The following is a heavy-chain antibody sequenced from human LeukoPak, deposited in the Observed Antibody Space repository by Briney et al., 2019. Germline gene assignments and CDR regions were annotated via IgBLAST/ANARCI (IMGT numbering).Heavy chain of an antibody. V-gene: IGHV4-59*12. J-gene: IGHJ4*02. CDR3: ARAVRDSSGPIPDY. Sequence: PSETLSLTCTVSGGSISSYYWSWIRQPPGKGLEWIGYIYYSGSTNYNPSLKSRVTISVDTSKNQFSLKLSSVTAADTAVYYCARAVRDSSGPIPDYWGQGTLVTVSS. CDR2: IYYSGST. D-gene: IGHD3-22*01. CDR1: GGSISSYY.